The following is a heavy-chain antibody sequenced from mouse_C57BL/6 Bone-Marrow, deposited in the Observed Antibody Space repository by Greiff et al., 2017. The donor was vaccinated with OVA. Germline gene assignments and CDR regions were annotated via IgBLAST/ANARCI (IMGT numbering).Heavy chain of an antibody. V-gene: IGHV1-64*01. CDR1: GYTFTSYW. Sequence: VQLQQSGAELVKPGASVKLSCKASGYTFTSYWMHWVKQRPGQGLEWIGIIHPNSGSTNYNEKFKSKATLTVDKSSSTAYMQLSSLTSEDSAVYYCARGDYYGSSPMDYWGQGTSVTVSS. D-gene: IGHD1-1*01. J-gene: IGHJ4*01. CDR3: ARGDYYGSSPMDY. CDR2: IHPNSGST.